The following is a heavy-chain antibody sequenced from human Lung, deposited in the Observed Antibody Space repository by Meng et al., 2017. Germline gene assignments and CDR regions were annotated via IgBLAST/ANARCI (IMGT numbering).Heavy chain of an antibody. Sequence: QVQLVQSGAEVKNPGASVKVSCKASGYTLTRHWMHWVRQAPGQGLEWMGIINPSGGYTMYEQKFQDRITITGDTSTGTVYMKLSGLRSEDTAVYYCTRDHSTADVTVWWFDPWGQGTLVTVSS. CDR2: INPSGGYT. CDR3: TRDHSTADVTVWWFDP. V-gene: IGHV1-46*01. CDR1: GYTLTRHW. D-gene: IGHD4-17*01. J-gene: IGHJ5*02.